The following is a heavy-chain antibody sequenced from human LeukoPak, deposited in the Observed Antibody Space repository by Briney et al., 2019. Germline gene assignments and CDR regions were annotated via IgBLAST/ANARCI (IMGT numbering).Heavy chain of an antibody. J-gene: IGHJ5*02. CDR3: ARQGVRQNWFDP. Sequence: SETLSLTRAVSGGSISSNSYYWGWIPQPPGKGLEWIGSIYYSGSTYYNPSLKSRVTISVDTSKNQFSLKLSSVTAADTAVYHCARQGVRQNWFDPWGQGTLVTVSS. CDR1: GGSISSNSYY. V-gene: IGHV4-39*01. D-gene: IGHD1-1*01. CDR2: IYYSGST.